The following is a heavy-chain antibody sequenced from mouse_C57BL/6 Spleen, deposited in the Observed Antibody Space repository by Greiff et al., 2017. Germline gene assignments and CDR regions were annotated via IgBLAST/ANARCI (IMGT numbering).Heavy chain of an antibody. CDR2: INPGSGGT. CDR1: GYAFTNYF. J-gene: IGHJ3*01. Sequence: QVQLQQSGAELVRPGTSVKVSCKTSGYAFTNYFIEWVKQRPGPGLEWIGVINPGSGGTNYNEKFKGKATLTSDTSSSPAYMQLSSLTSEDAAGYFCARDSLGPFAYWGKGTLVTVSA. V-gene: IGHV1-54*01. D-gene: IGHD3-2*02. CDR3: ARDSLGPFAY.